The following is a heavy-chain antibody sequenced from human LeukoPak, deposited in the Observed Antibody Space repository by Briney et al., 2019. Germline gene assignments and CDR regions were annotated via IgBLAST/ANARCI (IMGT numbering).Heavy chain of an antibody. V-gene: IGHV3-74*01. D-gene: IGHD5-18*01. Sequence: SGGSLRLSCAASGFTFSSYWMHWVRQAPGKGLVWVSRINSDESSTSYADSVKGRFTISRDNAKNTLYLQMNSLRAEDTAVYYCARDNPIQLWPNYYYYGMDVWGQGTTVTVSS. CDR1: GFTFSSYW. CDR3: ARDNPIQLWPNYYYYGMDV. J-gene: IGHJ6*02. CDR2: INSDESST.